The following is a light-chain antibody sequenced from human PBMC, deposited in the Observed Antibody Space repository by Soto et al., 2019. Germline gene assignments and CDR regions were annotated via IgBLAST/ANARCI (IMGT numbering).Light chain of an antibody. CDR3: AAWNDSLSAGV. V-gene: IGLV1-47*01. Sequence: QSVLTQPPSASGTPGQRVTISCSGRSSNIGTNYVYWYQQLPGTAPQLLIYRNDERPSGVPDRFSASKSGTSSSLTISGLGSEDEAYYYCAAWNDSLSAGVFGGGTKLTVL. J-gene: IGLJ3*02. CDR1: SSNIGTNY. CDR2: RND.